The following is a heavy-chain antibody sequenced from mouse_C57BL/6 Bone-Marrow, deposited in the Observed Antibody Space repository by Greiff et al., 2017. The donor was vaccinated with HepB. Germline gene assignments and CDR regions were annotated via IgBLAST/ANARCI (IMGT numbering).Heavy chain of an antibody. Sequence: VQLQQSGPGLVQPSQSLSITCTVSGFSLTSYGVHWVRQSPGKGLEWLGVLWSGGSTDYNAAFISRLSISKDNSKSQVFFKMNSLQADDTAIYYCYYGSSHFDVWGTGTTVTVSS. D-gene: IGHD1-1*01. CDR2: LWSGGST. CDR1: GFSLTSYG. J-gene: IGHJ1*03. CDR3: YYGSSHFDV. V-gene: IGHV2-2*01.